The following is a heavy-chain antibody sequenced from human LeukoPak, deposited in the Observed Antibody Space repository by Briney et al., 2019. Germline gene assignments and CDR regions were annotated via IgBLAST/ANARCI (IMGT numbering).Heavy chain of an antibody. CDR3: AKSVGASRYYYGMDV. D-gene: IGHD1-26*01. CDR2: ISGSGGST. Sequence: GGSLRLSCAASGFTFSSYAMSWVRQAPGKGLEWVSAISGSGGSTYYADSVKGRFTISRDNSKNTLYLQMNSLRAEDTAVYYCAKSVGASRYYYGMDVWGQGTTVTVSS. CDR1: GFTFSSYA. J-gene: IGHJ6*02. V-gene: IGHV3-23*01.